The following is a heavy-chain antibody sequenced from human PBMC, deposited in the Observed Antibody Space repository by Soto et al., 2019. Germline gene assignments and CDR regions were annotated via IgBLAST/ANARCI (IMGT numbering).Heavy chain of an antibody. CDR1: GFTFTGYW. CDR3: ASTRGY. V-gene: IGHV3-7*05. Sequence: EVQVVESGGGLVQPGGSLRLSCSVSGFTFTGYWMKWVRQAPGKGLEWVATINEDGGETYYVDSVRGRFIVSRDSAKNSMLLQMNSLRVEDTAVYYCASTRGYWGQGTLVTVSS. D-gene: IGHD3-3*01. CDR2: INEDGGET. J-gene: IGHJ4*02.